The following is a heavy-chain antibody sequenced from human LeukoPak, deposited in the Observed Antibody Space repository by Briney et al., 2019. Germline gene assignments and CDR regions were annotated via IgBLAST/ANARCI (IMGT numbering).Heavy chain of an antibody. V-gene: IGHV3-53*01. CDR3: ARGSHVDTATYAFDI. Sequence: GGSLRLSCAASGFTVSSNYMSWVRQAPGKGLEWVSVIYSGGSTYYADSVKGRFTISRDNSKNTLYLQMNSLRAEDTAVYYCARGSHVDTATYAFDIWGQGTMVTVSS. CDR1: GFTVSSNY. J-gene: IGHJ3*02. D-gene: IGHD5-18*01. CDR2: IYSGGST.